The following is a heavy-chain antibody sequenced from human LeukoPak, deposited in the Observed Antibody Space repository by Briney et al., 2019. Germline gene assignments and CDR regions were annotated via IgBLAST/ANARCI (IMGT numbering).Heavy chain of an antibody. V-gene: IGHV4-30-4*08. Sequence: SETLSLTCTVSGGSLSSGDYYWSWIRQPPGKGLEWIGYIHYSGSTYYNPSLKSRVTISVDTSKNQFSLKLSSVTAADTAVYYCARDRGGATWFDYWGQGTLVTVSS. CDR1: GGSLSSGDYY. D-gene: IGHD1-26*01. CDR2: IHYSGST. J-gene: IGHJ4*02. CDR3: ARDRGGATWFDY.